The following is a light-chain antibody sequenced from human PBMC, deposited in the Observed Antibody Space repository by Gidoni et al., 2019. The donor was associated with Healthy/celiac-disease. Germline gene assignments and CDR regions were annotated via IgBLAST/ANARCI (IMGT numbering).Light chain of an antibody. CDR2: AAS. Sequence: DIVLTQSPATLSLSPGERATIACRASQSVSSYLAWYQQKPGQAPMLLIYAASNRATGLPARFSGSGSGTYFTLTISSLKPEDFTVYYCQRRSNWPYTFGQGTKLEIK. V-gene: IGKV3-11*01. J-gene: IGKJ2*01. CDR1: QSVSSY. CDR3: QRRSNWPYT.